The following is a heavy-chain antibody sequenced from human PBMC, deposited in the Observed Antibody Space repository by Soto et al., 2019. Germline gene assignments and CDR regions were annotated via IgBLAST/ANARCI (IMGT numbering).Heavy chain of an antibody. Sequence: QITLKESGPTLVKPTQTLTLTCTFSGFSLSTSGVGVGWIRQPPEKALEWLALIYWDDDNRSSPSLKSRLTITKDTSKNQVVLTMTHMDPVDTATYYCAHARRRYDAFDIWGQGTMVTVSS. CDR2: IYWDDDN. CDR3: AHARRRYDAFDI. V-gene: IGHV2-5*02. J-gene: IGHJ3*02. CDR1: GFSLSTSGVG. D-gene: IGHD3-9*01.